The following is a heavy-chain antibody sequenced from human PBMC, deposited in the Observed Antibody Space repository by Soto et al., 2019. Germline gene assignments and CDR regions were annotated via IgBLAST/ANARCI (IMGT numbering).Heavy chain of an antibody. J-gene: IGHJ6*02. CDR1: GFTFSSYA. CDR2: ISGSGGST. V-gene: IGHV3-23*01. Sequence: PGGSLRLSCAASGFTFSSYAMSWVRQAPGKGLEWVSAISGSGGSTYYADSVKGRFTISRDNSKNTLYLQMNSLRAEDTAVYYCANGIAATYYYYYGMDVWGQGTTVTVSS. D-gene: IGHD6-13*01. CDR3: ANGIAATYYYYYGMDV.